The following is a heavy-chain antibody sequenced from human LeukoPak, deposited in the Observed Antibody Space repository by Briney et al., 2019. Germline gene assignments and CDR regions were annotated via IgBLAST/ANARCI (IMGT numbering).Heavy chain of an antibody. CDR2: IKQDGSEK. D-gene: IGHD6-13*01. J-gene: IGHJ4*02. CDR3: ARGRIAAPRVFDY. Sequence: GGSLRLSCAASGFTFSSYWMSWVRQAPGKGLEWVANIKQDGSEKYYVDSVKGRFTISRDSAKNSLYLQMNSLRAEDTAVYYCARGRIAAPRVFDYWGQGTLVTVSS. CDR1: GFTFSSYW. V-gene: IGHV3-7*03.